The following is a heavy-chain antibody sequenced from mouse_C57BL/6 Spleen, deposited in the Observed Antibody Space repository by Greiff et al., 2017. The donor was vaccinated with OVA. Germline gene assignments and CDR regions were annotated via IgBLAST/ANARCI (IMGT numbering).Heavy chain of an antibody. CDR1: GYTFTSYW. D-gene: IGHD2-5*01. J-gene: IGHJ2*01. Sequence: VQLQQSGTELVKPGASVKLSCKASGYTFTSYWMHWVKQRPGQGLEWIGNINPSNGGTNYNEKFKSKATLTVDKSSSTAYMQLSSLTSEDSAVYYCARGGYSNYVNYFDYWGQGTTLTVSS. CDR2: INPSNGGT. V-gene: IGHV1-53*01. CDR3: ARGGYSNYVNYFDY.